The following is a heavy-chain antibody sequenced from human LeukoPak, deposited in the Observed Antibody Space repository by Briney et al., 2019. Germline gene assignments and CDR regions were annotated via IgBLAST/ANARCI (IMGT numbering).Heavy chain of an antibody. CDR2: INHSGST. D-gene: IGHD3-3*01. J-gene: IGHJ5*02. Sequence: SETLSLTCAVYGGSFSGYYWSWIRQPPGKGLEWIGEINHSGSTNYNPSLKSRVTISVDTSKNQFSLKLSSVTAADTAVYYCARGRLRFLEWLSSGPFDPWGQGTLVTVSS. CDR1: GGSFSGYY. CDR3: ARGRLRFLEWLSSGPFDP. V-gene: IGHV4-34*01.